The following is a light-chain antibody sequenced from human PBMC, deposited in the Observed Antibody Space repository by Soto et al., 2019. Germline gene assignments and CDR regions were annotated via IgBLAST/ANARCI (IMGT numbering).Light chain of an antibody. CDR3: QQYGSSPNLT. CDR2: GAS. Sequence: EIVLTQSPGTLSLSPGERATLSCRASQSVSSSYLAWYQQKPGQAPRLLIYGASSRATGIPDRFSGSGSGTDFTLTISRLEPEDFVVYYCQQYGSSPNLTFGGGTKVEIK. CDR1: QSVSSSY. J-gene: IGKJ4*01. V-gene: IGKV3-20*01.